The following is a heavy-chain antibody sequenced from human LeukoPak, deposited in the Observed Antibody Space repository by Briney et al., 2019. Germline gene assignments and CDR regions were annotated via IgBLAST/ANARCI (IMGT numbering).Heavy chain of an antibody. CDR2: IIPIFGTA. CDR1: GGTFSSYA. CDR3: ARDGNHYDSYLNFDY. D-gene: IGHD3-22*01. J-gene: IGHJ4*02. V-gene: IGHV1-69*13. Sequence: SVKVSCKASGGTFSSYAISWVRQAPGQGLEWMGGIIPIFGTANYAQKFQGRVTITADESTSTAYMELSSLRSEDTAVYYCARDGNHYDSYLNFDYWGQGTLVTVSS.